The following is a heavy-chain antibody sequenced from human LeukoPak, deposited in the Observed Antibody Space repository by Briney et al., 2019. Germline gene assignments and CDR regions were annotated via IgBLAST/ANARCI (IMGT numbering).Heavy chain of an antibody. CDR3: ARRGGYGDYVD. V-gene: IGHV3-74*01. D-gene: IGHD4-17*01. J-gene: IGHJ4*02. CDR2: INSDGSST. Sequence: QTGGSLRLSCAASGFTFSSYWMHWVRQAPGKGLVWVSRINSDGSSTSYADSVKGRFTTSRDNAKNTLYLQMNSLRAEDTAVYYCARRGGYGDYVDWGQGTLVTVSS. CDR1: GFTFSSYW.